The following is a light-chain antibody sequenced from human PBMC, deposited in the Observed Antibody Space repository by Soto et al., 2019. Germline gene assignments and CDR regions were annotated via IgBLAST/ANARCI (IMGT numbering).Light chain of an antibody. V-gene: IGKV3-20*01. Sequence: EMVLTQSPGTLSVSPGGTATLSCRASQSVTSSYFAWYEQQPGQAPRLLIYGATRSASGIPDWFSGSGSGIEFTLAISRLEAEDLAVYFCQQYDSAPCSFGPGTKVEI. J-gene: IGKJ3*01. CDR3: QQYDSAPCS. CDR1: QSVTSSY. CDR2: GAT.